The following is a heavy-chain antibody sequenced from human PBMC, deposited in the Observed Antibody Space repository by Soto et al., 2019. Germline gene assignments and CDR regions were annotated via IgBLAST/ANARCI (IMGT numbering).Heavy chain of an antibody. V-gene: IGHV1-46*03. D-gene: IGHD3-16*01. J-gene: IGHJ4*02. CDR2: INPSGGST. CDR3: ARGSRGGYAYIWGSYLY. CDR1: GYTITSYY. Sequence: QVQLVQSGAEVKKPGASVKVSCKASGYTITSYYMHWVRQAPGQGLEWMGIINPSGGSTTYAQKFQGRVTMTSDTSTNTVYIELSSLRSEDTAVYYCARGSRGGYAYIWGSYLYWGQGTLVTVSS.